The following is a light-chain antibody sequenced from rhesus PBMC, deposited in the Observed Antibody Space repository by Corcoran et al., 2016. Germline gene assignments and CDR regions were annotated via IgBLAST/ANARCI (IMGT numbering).Light chain of an antibody. CDR1: QRISSW. CDR3: QQYSTSPYN. CDR2: KAS. V-gene: IGKV1-22*01. Sequence: DIQMTQSPSSLSASVVDTVPITCRASQRISSWLAWYQQKPRKAPKLLFYKASTLQSGVPSRLSGSGSGTDFTLTISNLQSEDFATYDCQQYSTSPYNFGQETKVEIK. J-gene: IGKJ2*01.